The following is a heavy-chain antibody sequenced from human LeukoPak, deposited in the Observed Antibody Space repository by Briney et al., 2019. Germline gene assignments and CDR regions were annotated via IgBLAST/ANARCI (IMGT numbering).Heavy chain of an antibody. Sequence: GGSLRLSCAAFGFTSSSFWMEWVRQAPGKGLEWVSRIKGDGSYTTYADSVKGRFTISRDNAKNTLCLQMNSLRVEDTAVYYCSYNHYDHWGPGTLVTVSS. CDR2: IKGDGSYT. CDR3: SYNHYDH. J-gene: IGHJ4*02. V-gene: IGHV3-74*01. D-gene: IGHD1-1*01. CDR1: GFTSSSFW.